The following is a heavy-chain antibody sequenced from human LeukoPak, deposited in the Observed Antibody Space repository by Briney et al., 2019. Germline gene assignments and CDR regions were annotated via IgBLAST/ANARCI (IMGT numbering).Heavy chain of an antibody. V-gene: IGHV3-48*01. Sequence: GGSLRLSCAAPGFTFSSYSMNWVRQAPGKGLESVSYISSSSSTIYYADSVKGRFTISRDNAKNSLYLQMNSLRAEDTAVYYCARDSEDDFWSGYLFDYWGQGTLVTVSS. J-gene: IGHJ4*02. D-gene: IGHD3-3*01. CDR1: GFTFSSYS. CDR2: ISSSSSTI. CDR3: ARDSEDDFWSGYLFDY.